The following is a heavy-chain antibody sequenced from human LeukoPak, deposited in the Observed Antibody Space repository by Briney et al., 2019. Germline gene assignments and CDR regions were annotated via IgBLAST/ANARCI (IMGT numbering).Heavy chain of an antibody. CDR1: GGAISSYY. Sequence: SETLSLTCTVSGGAISSYYWSWIRQPAGKGLEWIGRIYTSGSTNYNPSLKSRVTMSVDTSKNQFSLKLSSVTAADTAVYYCARGYSSWDTEYFQHWGQGTLVTVPS. V-gene: IGHV4-4*07. CDR3: ARGYSSWDTEYFQH. J-gene: IGHJ1*01. D-gene: IGHD6-19*01. CDR2: IYTSGST.